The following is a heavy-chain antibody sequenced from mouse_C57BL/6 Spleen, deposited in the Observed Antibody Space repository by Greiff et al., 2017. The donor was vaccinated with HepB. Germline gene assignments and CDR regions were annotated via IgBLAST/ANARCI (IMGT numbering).Heavy chain of an antibody. Sequence: QVQLQQPGAELVKPGASVKMSCKASGYTFTSYWITWVKQRPGQGLEWIGDIYPGSGSTNYNEKFKSKATLTVDTSSSTAYMQLSSLTSEDSAVYYCARKGGYYDYDGGYAMDYWGQGTSVTVSS. V-gene: IGHV1-55*01. CDR1: GYTFTSYW. CDR2: IYPGSGST. D-gene: IGHD2-4*01. CDR3: ARKGGYYDYDGGYAMDY. J-gene: IGHJ4*01.